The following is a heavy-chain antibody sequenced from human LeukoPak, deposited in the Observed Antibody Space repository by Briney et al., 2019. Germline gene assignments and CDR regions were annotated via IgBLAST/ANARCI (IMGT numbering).Heavy chain of an antibody. CDR3: AKPHTPYCSSGTCYLFDS. D-gene: IGHD2-15*01. J-gene: IGHJ4*02. CDR2: ISGSGGSA. V-gene: IGHV3-23*01. CDR1: GFTLSSYG. Sequence: GGSLRLSCAASGFTLSSYGMSWVRQAPGKGLEWVSTISGSGGSAYYADSVKGRLTISRDNSNNTLYLKMNSLRAEDTAVYYCAKPHTPYCSSGTCYLFDSWGQGTLVTVSS.